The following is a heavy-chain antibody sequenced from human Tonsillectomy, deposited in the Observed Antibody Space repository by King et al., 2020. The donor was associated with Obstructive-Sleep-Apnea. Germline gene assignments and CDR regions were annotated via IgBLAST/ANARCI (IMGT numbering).Heavy chain of an antibody. CDR1: GFTFSKFA. CDR2: ISDSTAGTGS. Sequence: VQLVESGGGLVQPGGSLRLSCAASGFTFSKFAMSWVRQAPGRGLEWVSAISDSTAGTGSYYAGSVKGRFTLSRDNSKNTLYLHMNSLRADDTALYYCAKDMGGGPAANFDYWGQGTLVTVSS. D-gene: IGHD2-2*01. CDR3: AKDMGGGPAANFDY. V-gene: IGHV3-23*04. J-gene: IGHJ4*02.